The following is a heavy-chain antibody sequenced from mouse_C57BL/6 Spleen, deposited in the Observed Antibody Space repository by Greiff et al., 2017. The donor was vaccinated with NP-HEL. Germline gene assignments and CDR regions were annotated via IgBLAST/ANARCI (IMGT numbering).Heavy chain of an antibody. V-gene: IGHV1-72*01. CDR1: GYTFTSYW. D-gene: IGHD2-3*01. Sequence: VQLQQPGAELVKPGASVKLSCKASGYTFTSYWMHWVKQRPGRGLERIGRIDPNSGGTKYNEKFKRKAKLTVDKPSSTAYMQLSSLTSEDSAVYYCAREDGYYVFDYWGQGTTLTVSS. J-gene: IGHJ2*01. CDR3: AREDGYYVFDY. CDR2: IDPNSGGT.